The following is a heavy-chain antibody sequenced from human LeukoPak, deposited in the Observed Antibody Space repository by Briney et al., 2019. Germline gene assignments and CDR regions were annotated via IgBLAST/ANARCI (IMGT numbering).Heavy chain of an antibody. V-gene: IGHV4-39*02. CDR2: IFYSGST. D-gene: IGHD1-1*01. J-gene: IGHJ5*02. Sequence: SETLSLTCTVSGGSISSGIYYWGWIRQPPGKGLEWIGNIFYSGSTYYNPSLKNRLTISVDTSKNHFSLSLNSVTAADTAVYFCARKPWTDLDNWFDPWGQGTLVTVSS. CDR3: ARKPWTDLDNWFDP. CDR1: GGSISSGIYY.